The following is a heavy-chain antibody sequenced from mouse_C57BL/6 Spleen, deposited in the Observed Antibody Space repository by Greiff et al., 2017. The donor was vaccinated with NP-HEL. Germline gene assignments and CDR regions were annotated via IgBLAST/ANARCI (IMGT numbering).Heavy chain of an antibody. V-gene: IGHV5-17*01. J-gene: IGHJ4*01. Sequence: DVMLVESGGGLVKPGGSLKLSCAASGFTFSDYGMHWVRQAPEKGLEWVAYISSGSSTIDYADTVKGRFTISRDKAKNTLFLQMTSLRSEDTAMYYCARLRGAMDYWGQGTSVTVSS. CDR3: ARLRGAMDY. CDR2: ISSGSSTI. D-gene: IGHD1-1*01. CDR1: GFTFSDYG.